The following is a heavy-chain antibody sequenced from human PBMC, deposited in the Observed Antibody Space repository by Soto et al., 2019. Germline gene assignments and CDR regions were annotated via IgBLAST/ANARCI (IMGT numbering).Heavy chain of an antibody. V-gene: IGHV3-48*01. CDR3: ARGLRPNDAFDI. CDR2: ISSSSSTI. CDR1: GFTFSSYS. Sequence: PGGSLRLSCAASGFTFSSYSMNWVRKAPGKGLEWVSYISSSSSTIYYADSVKGRFTISRDNAKNSLYLQMNSLRAEDTAVYYCARGLRPNDAFDIWGQGTMVTVSS. J-gene: IGHJ3*02. D-gene: IGHD5-12*01.